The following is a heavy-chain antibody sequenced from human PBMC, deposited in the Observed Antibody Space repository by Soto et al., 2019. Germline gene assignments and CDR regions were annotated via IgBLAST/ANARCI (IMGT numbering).Heavy chain of an antibody. CDR3: AKVSTIFGVVIMEYYFDY. CDR2: ISGSGGST. Sequence: GGSLRLSCAASGFTFSSYAMSWVRQAPGKGLEWVSAISGSGGSTYYADSVKGRFTISRDNSKNTLYLQMNSLRAEDTAVYYCAKVSTIFGVVIMEYYFDYWGQGTLVTVSS. V-gene: IGHV3-23*01. D-gene: IGHD3-3*01. CDR1: GFTFSSYA. J-gene: IGHJ4*02.